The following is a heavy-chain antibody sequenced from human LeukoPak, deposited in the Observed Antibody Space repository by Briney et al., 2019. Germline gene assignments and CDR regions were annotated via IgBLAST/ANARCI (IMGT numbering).Heavy chain of an antibody. J-gene: IGHJ4*02. Sequence: NSGRSLRLSCAASGFTFSSYSMNWVRQAPGKGLEWVSSISSSSSYIYYADSVKGRFTISRDNAKNSLYLQMNSLRAEDTAVYYCARRPRGRSGYQAPFDYWGQGTLVTVSS. V-gene: IGHV3-21*01. CDR1: GFTFSSYS. CDR2: ISSSSSYI. CDR3: ARRPRGRSGYQAPFDY. D-gene: IGHD3-22*01.